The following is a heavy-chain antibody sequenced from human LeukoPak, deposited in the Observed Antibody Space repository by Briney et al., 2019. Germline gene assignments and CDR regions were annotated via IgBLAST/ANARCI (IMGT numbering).Heavy chain of an antibody. Sequence: PSQTLSLTCSVSGGSISGGGHYWSWIRQSPGEGLEWIGYISQSGNTYYNPSLQGRVTISTDRSKNQFSLKLSSVTAADTAVYYCARAQVVPAVRGNWFDPWGQGTLVTVSS. CDR2: ISQSGNT. J-gene: IGHJ5*02. CDR1: GGSISGGGHY. D-gene: IGHD2-2*01. V-gene: IGHV4-30-2*06. CDR3: ARAQVVPAVRGNWFDP.